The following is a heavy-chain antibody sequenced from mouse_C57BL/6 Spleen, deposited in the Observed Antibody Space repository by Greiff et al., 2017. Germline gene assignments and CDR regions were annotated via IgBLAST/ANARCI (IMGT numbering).Heavy chain of an antibody. D-gene: IGHD1-1*01. CDR3: ARGSSYVYYAMDY. CDR1: GYAFSSYW. J-gene: IGHJ4*01. CDR2: IYPGDGDT. V-gene: IGHV1-80*01. Sequence: VQLQQSGAELVKPGASVKISCKASGYAFSSYWMNWVKQRPGKGLEWIGQIYPGDGDTNYNGKFKGQATLTADKSSSTAYMQLSSLTSEDSAVYFCARGSSYVYYAMDYWGQGTSVTVSS.